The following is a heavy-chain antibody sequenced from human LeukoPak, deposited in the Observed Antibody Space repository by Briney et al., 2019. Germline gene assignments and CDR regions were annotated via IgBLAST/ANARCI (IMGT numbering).Heavy chain of an antibody. J-gene: IGHJ3*02. V-gene: IGHV3-30*04. CDR2: ISYDGSTK. CDR3: VRDVMRDDGFDI. Sequence: QPGRSLSLSCAASGFTFSSYAMHWVRQAPGKGLAWVAVISYDGSTKNHADSVKGRFTISRDNSKNTLYLEMNSLRAEDTAVYYCVRDVMRDDGFDIWGQGTMVTVSS. CDR1: GFTFSSYA. D-gene: IGHD2-21*01.